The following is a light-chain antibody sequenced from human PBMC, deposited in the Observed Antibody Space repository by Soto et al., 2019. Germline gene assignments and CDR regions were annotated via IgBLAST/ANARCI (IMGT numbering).Light chain of an antibody. V-gene: IGKV1-39*01. J-gene: IGKJ1*01. Sequence: DIQMTQYPSSLSASVGDRVTITCRASQSISSYLNWYQQKPGKAPKLLIYAASSLQSGVPSRFSGSGSGTDFTLTISSLQPEDVATYYCQQSYSTSAWTFGQGTKVEIK. CDR2: AAS. CDR1: QSISSY. CDR3: QQSYSTSAWT.